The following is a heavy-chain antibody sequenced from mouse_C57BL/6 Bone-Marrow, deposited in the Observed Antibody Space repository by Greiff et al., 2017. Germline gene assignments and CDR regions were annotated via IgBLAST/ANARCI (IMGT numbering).Heavy chain of an antibody. CDR2: IHPNSGST. D-gene: IGHD2-1*01. J-gene: IGHJ2*01. V-gene: IGHV1-64*01. CDR1: GYTFTSYW. CDR3: ARWDGNYDFDY. Sequence: QVQLQQPGAELVKPGASVKLSCKASGYTFTSYWMHWVKQRPGQGLAWIGMIHPNSGSTNYNEWFKSKVTLTVDKSSSTAYMQLSSLTSEDSAVYYCARWDGNYDFDYWGQGTTLTVSS.